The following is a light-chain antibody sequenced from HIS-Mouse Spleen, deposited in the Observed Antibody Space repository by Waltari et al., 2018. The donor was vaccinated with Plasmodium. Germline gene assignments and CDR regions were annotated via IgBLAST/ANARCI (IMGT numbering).Light chain of an antibody. CDR2: GAS. Sequence: EIVMTQSPATLSVSPGERATLPCRASQRVSSNLAWSQQKPGQAPRLLIYGASTRATGIPARFSGSGSGTEFTLTISSLQSEDFAVYYCQQYNNWSFTFGPGTKVDIK. J-gene: IGKJ3*01. V-gene: IGKV3-15*01. CDR3: QQYNNWSFT. CDR1: QRVSSN.